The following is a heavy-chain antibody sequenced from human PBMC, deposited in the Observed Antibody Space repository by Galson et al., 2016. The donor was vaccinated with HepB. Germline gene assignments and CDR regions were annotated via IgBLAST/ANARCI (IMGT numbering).Heavy chain of an antibody. CDR1: GGSFSDYY. J-gene: IGHJ3*01. CDR2: MFYSGSA. D-gene: IGHD1-1*01. CDR3: AREQVLPASTRVFDL. Sequence: ETLSLTCAVYGGSFSDYYWSWIRQPPGKGLEWIGSMFYSGSAHYNPSLKSRVTMSVDTSKNRFSLKLNSMTAADTALYYCAREQVLPASTRVFDLWGQGTLVTVSS. V-gene: IGHV4-34*12.